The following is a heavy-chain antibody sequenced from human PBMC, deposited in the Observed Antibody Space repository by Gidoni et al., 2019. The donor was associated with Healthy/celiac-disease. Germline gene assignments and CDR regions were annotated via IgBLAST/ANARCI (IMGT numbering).Heavy chain of an antibody. Sequence: EVQLVESGGGLVKPGGSLRLSCAASGFTFSNAWMSCVRRAPGKGLEWVVRIKGKTDGGTTDYAAPVKGRFTISRDDSKNTRYLQMNSLKTEDTAVYYCTTDLTPYNWNWFAFDIWGQGTMVTVSS. CDR2: IKGKTDGGTT. CDR3: TTDLTPYNWNWFAFDI. J-gene: IGHJ3*02. D-gene: IGHD1-7*01. V-gene: IGHV3-15*01. CDR1: GFTFSNAW.